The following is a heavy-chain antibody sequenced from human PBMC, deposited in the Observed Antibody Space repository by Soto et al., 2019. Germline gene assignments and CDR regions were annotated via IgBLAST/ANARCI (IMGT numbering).Heavy chain of an antibody. J-gene: IGHJ3*02. V-gene: IGHV3-53*01. Sequence: GGSLRLSCAAFGFTVSGKKYVAWVRQAPGKGLEWVSALYDLDGTYYADSVKGRFTTSSDSSRTTVYLQMNSLRPDDTAVYSCATWHLQEHAYDIWGQGTMVTV. D-gene: IGHD1-1*01. CDR3: ATWHLQEHAYDI. CDR2: LYDLDGT. CDR1: GFTVSGKKY.